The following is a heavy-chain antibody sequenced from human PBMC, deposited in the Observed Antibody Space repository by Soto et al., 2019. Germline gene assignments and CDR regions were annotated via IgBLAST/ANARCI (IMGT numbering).Heavy chain of an antibody. CDR2: ISYDGSNK. J-gene: IGHJ4*02. Sequence: QVQLVESAGGVVQPGRSLRLSCAASGFTFSSYAMHWVRQAPGNGLEWVAVISYDGSNKYYADSVKGRFTISRDNSKNPLYLQMNSLRAEDTAVYYCASIGGYSSGWYDPPFDYWGQGTLVTVSS. CDR1: GFTFSSYA. CDR3: ASIGGYSSGWYDPPFDY. V-gene: IGHV3-30-3*01. D-gene: IGHD6-19*01.